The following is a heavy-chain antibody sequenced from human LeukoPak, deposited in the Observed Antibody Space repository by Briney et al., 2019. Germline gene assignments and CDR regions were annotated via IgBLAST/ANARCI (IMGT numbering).Heavy chain of an antibody. D-gene: IGHD3-10*01. CDR1: GGTFSSYA. V-gene: IGHV1-69*04. CDR2: IIPILGIA. CDR3: ARVDGDDAFDI. Sequence: ASVKVSCKASGGTFSSYAISWVRQALGQGLEWMGRIIPILGIANYAQKFQGRVTITADKSTSTAYMELSSLRSEDTAVYYCARVDGDDAFDIWGQGTMVTVSS. J-gene: IGHJ3*02.